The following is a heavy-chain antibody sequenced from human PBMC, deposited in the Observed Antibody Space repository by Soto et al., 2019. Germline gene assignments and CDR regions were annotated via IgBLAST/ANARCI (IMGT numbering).Heavy chain of an antibody. V-gene: IGHV1-3*01. D-gene: IGHD2-2*01. CDR2: INAGGGNT. J-gene: IGHJ4*02. CDR3: ANDIIVIPGGKGFDF. CDR1: GYTSTNYG. Sequence: GASVKVSCKASGYTSTNYGMHWVRQAPGQRLEWMGWINAGGGNTKYSQKFQGRITITRDTSASTVYMELSSLRSEDTAVYYCANDIIVIPGGKGFDFWGQGALVTVSS.